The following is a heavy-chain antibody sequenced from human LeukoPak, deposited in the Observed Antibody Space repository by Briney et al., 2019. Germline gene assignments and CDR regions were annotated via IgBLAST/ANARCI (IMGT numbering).Heavy chain of an antibody. CDR2: ISGSGGST. CDR3: GGEPGVGGVIKGAGGSAP. CDR1: GFTFSSYA. Sequence: GGSLRLSCAASGFTFSSYAMSWVRQAPGKGLEWVSAISGSGGSTYYADSVKGRFTISRDNSKNTLYLQMNSLRAEDTAVYYCGGEPGVGGVIKGAGGSAPWGQGTLVTVPP. J-gene: IGHJ5*02. D-gene: IGHD3-16*01. V-gene: IGHV3-23*01.